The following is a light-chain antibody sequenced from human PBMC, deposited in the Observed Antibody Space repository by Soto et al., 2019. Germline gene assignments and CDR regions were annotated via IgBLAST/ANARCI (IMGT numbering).Light chain of an antibody. J-gene: IGLJ2*01. CDR2: DVR. CDR1: NSDVGGYNY. Sequence: QSALTQPRSVSGSPGQSVAISCTGTNSDVGGYNYVSWYQQHPGKAPKLMIYDVRERPSGVPDRFSGSKSGTTASLTISALQAEDEADYYCCSYADRYSLIFGGGTKLTVL. CDR3: CSYADRYSLI. V-gene: IGLV2-11*01.